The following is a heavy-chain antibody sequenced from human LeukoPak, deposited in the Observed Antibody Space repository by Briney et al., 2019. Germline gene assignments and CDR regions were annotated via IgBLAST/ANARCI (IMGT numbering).Heavy chain of an antibody. CDR3: ARDRLLRGVIAAYYFDY. J-gene: IGHJ4*02. D-gene: IGHD3-10*01. CDR1: GDSINTYY. Sequence: SEALSLTCTVSGDSINTYYWSWIRQPAGKGLEWIGRIYTSGSTNYNPSLKGRVTMSVDTSKNQYSLKLSSVTAADTAVYYCARDRLLRGVIAAYYFDYWGQGALVTVSS. V-gene: IGHV4-4*07. CDR2: IYTSGST.